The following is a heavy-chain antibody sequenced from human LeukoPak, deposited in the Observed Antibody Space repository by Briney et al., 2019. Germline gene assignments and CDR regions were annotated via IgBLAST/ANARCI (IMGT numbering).Heavy chain of an antibody. D-gene: IGHD2-21*02. V-gene: IGHV1-18*01. CDR2: ISAYNGNT. CDR1: GYTFTSYG. J-gene: IGHJ3*02. Sequence: ASVKVSCKASGYTFTSYGISWVRQAPGQGLEWMGWISAYNGNTNYAQKLQGRVTMTTDTSTSTAYMELRSLRSDDTAVYYCARDSTAYCGGDCYRWLDAFDIWGQGTMVTVSS. CDR3: ARDSTAYCGGDCYRWLDAFDI.